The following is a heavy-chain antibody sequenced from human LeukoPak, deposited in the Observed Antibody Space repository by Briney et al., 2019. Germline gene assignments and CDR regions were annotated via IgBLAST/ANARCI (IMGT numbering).Heavy chain of an antibody. V-gene: IGHV3-53*01. CDR3: ASTRPDYYYGSGSYFL. J-gene: IGHJ4*02. CDR1: GFTVSSNY. Sequence: GGSLRPSCAASGFTVSSNYMSWVRQPAGERLEWVSVIYSGGSPYYSDSLKGRFTISRDNSKNTLYLQMNSLRAEDTAVYYCASTRPDYYYGSGSYFLWGQGTLVTVSS. D-gene: IGHD3-10*01. CDR2: IYSGGSP.